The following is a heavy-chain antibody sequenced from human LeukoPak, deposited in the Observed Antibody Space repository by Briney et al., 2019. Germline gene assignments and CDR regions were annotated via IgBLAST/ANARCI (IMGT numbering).Heavy chain of an antibody. CDR3: AKDGGYSSSLLYYYYYMDV. V-gene: IGHV3-7*03. D-gene: IGHD6-13*01. J-gene: IGHJ6*03. CDR1: GFPSSDYW. CDR2: INQDGSEQ. Sequence: PGGSLRLSCAASGFPSSDYWMDWVRQAPGEGMEWVANINQDGSEQYYAASVKGRFTISRDNAKNSLYLQMNILRAEDTAVYYCAKDGGYSSSLLYYYYYMDVWGKGTTVTVSS.